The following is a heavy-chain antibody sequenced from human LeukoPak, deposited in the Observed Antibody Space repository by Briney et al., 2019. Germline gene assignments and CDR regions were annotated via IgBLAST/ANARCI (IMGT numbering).Heavy chain of an antibody. CDR1: GFTFSSYG. J-gene: IGHJ4*02. Sequence: GGSLRLPCAASGFTFSSYGMHWVRQAPGKGLEWVAVIWYDGSNKYYADSVKGRFTISRDNSKNTLYLQMNSLRAEDTAVYYCAKTGFGELYYFDYWGQGTLVTVSS. CDR3: AKTGFGELYYFDY. CDR2: IWYDGSNK. D-gene: IGHD3-10*01. V-gene: IGHV3-33*06.